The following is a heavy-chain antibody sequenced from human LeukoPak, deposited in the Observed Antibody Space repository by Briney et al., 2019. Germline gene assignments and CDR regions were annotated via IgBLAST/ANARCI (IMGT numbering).Heavy chain of an antibody. CDR2: INHSGST. D-gene: IGHD1-20*01. CDR1: GGSFSGYY. J-gene: IGHJ6*02. V-gene: IGHV4-34*01. CDR3: ARLTGTTRPYGMDV. Sequence: ETLSLTCAVYGGSFSGYYWSWIRRPPGKGLEWIGEINHSGSTNYNPSLKSRVTISVDTSKNQFSLKLSSVTAADTAVYYCARLTGTTRPYGMDVWGQGTTVTVSS.